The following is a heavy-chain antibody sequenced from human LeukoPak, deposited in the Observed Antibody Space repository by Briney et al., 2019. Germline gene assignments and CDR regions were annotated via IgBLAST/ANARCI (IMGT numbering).Heavy chain of an antibody. CDR2: ISGSGGAT. V-gene: IGHV3-23*01. J-gene: IGHJ4*02. CDR1: GFIFSDYS. Sequence: GGSLRLSCAASGFIFSDYSMNWVRQAPGKGLEWVAVISGSGGATFYGDSVRGRFTISRDNSRDTLYLQMSSLRPEDTAVYYCGKYIQTAVGANDYWGQGALVAVSS. D-gene: IGHD1-26*01. CDR3: GKYIQTAVGANDY.